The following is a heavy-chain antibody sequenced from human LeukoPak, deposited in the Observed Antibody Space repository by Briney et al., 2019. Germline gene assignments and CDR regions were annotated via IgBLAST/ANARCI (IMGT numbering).Heavy chain of an antibody. CDR2: IYYSGST. J-gene: IGHJ3*02. Sequence: SETLSLTCTVSGGSISSSNYYWGWIRQPPGKGLEWIGTIYYSGSTYYNPSLKSRITISVDTSKKQFSLKLTSVTATDTAVYYCAREGRWLQLGIFGWDAFDIWGQGTMVTVSS. CDR3: AREGRWLQLGIFGWDAFDI. V-gene: IGHV4-39*02. D-gene: IGHD5-24*01. CDR1: GGSISSSNYY.